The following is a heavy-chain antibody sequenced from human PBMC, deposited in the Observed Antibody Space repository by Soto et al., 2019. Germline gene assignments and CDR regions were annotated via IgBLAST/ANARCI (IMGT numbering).Heavy chain of an antibody. V-gene: IGHV4-61*08. CDR3: ARYRDDFWSGYFRWFDP. CDR2: IYYSGST. CDR1: GGSISSGGYY. Sequence: KPSETLSLTCTVSGGSISSGGYYWSWIRQHPGKGLEWIGYIYYSGSTNYNPSLKSRVTISVDTSKNQFSLKLSSVTAADTAVYYCARYRDDFWSGYFRWFDPWGQGTLVTVSS. D-gene: IGHD3-3*01. J-gene: IGHJ5*02.